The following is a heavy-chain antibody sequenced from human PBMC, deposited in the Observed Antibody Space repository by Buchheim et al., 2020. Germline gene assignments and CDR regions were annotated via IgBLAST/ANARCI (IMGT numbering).Heavy chain of an antibody. CDR3: AKDRGTSGWNFDY. V-gene: IGHV3-23*01. J-gene: IGHJ4*02. CDR1: GFTFSSYA. CDR2: ISSGGSST. D-gene: IGHD6-19*01. Sequence: EVQLLDSGGGLVQPGESLRLSCAASGFTFSSYAMNWVRQAPGKGLEWVSTISSGGSSTYYADSVKGRFTTSRDNSKTTLYLQMNSLRAEDTAVYYCAKDRGTSGWNFDYWGQGTL.